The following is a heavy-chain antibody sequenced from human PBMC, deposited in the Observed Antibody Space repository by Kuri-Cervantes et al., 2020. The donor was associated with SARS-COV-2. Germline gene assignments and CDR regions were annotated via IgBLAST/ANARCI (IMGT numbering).Heavy chain of an antibody. Sequence: ESLKISCTVSGGSISSSSYYWGWIRQPPGKGLEWIGSIYYSGSTYYNPSLKSRVTISVDTSKNQFSLKLSSVTAADTAVYYCARDFRPIVVVPAAENWFDPWGQGTLVTVSS. CDR2: IYYSGST. D-gene: IGHD2-2*01. J-gene: IGHJ5*02. V-gene: IGHV4-39*07. CDR1: GGSISSSSYY. CDR3: ARDFRPIVVVPAAENWFDP.